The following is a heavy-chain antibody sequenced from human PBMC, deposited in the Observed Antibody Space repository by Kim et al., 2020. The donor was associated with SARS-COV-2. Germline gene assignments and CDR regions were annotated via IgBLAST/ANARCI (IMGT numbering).Heavy chain of an antibody. CDR2: IDPSDSYT. CDR1: GYSFTSYW. J-gene: IGHJ5*01. Sequence: GESLKISCKGSGYSFTSYWISWVRQMPGKGLEWMGRIDPSDSYTNYSPSFQGHVTISADKSISTAYLQWSSLKASDTAMYYCARHNWVLRYFDWLSMAKKNWFDSWGQGTLVTVSS. CDR3: ARHNWVLRYFDWLSMAKKNWFDS. V-gene: IGHV5-10-1*01. D-gene: IGHD3-9*01.